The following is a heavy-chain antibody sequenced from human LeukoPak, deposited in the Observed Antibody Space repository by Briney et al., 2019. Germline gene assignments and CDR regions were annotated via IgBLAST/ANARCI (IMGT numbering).Heavy chain of an antibody. V-gene: IGHV1-18*01. J-gene: IGHJ4*02. CDR1: GYTFTSYG. Sequence: ASVKASCKASGYTFTSYGVTWVRQAPGQGLEWMGWINPYNGHTNHTQKLQGRVTMTTDTSTSTAYMELRSLRSDDTAVYYCAREGSYRFDYWGQGTLVTVSS. CDR2: INPYNGHT. CDR3: AREGSYRFDY. D-gene: IGHD1-26*01.